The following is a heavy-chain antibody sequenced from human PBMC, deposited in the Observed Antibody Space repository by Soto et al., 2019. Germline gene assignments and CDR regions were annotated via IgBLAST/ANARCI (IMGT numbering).Heavy chain of an antibody. CDR1: GGSISSYR. V-gene: IGHV4-4*07. D-gene: IGHD1-7*01. J-gene: IGHJ5*02. CDR2: LNTYGNT. Sequence: QVQLQESGPGLVRPSETLSLTCTVSGGSISSYRWSWIRQPAGKGLEWIGRLNTYGNTHYNRSLKSRVTASVDTSRNQFFLTLRSVTAADSPVYHCGRESGETWDYEASWGQGTPVTVSS. CDR3: GRESGETWDYEAS.